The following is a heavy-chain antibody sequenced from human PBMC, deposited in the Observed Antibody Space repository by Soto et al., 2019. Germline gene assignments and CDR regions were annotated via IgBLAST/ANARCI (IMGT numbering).Heavy chain of an antibody. D-gene: IGHD6-6*01. V-gene: IGHV3-30*18. CDR3: AKDRSSSFIRYYGMDV. CDR2: ISYDGSNK. CDR1: GFTFSSYG. J-gene: IGHJ6*02. Sequence: QVQLVESGGGVAQPGRSLRLSCAASGFTFSSYGMHWVRQAPGKGLEWVAVISYDGSNKYYADSVKGRFTISRDNSKNTLYLQMNSLRAEDTAVYYCAKDRSSSFIRYYGMDVWGQGTTVTVSS.